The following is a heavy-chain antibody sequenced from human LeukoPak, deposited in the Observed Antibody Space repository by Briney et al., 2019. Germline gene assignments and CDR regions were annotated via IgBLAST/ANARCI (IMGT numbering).Heavy chain of an antibody. CDR2: ISGYNGKT. D-gene: IGHD5-18*01. J-gene: IGHJ4*02. V-gene: IGHV1-18*01. CDR3: ARVQRGYTYGNVDY. Sequence: ASVKVSCKASGYTFNTYGITWVRQAPGQGLEWMGWISGYNGKTKYAQNLQGRVTMTTDTSTSTAYMELRSLRSDDTAVYYCARVQRGYTYGNVDYWGQGTLVTVSS. CDR1: GYTFNTYG.